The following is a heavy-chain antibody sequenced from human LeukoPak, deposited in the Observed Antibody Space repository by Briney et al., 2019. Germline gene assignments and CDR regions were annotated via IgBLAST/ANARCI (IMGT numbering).Heavy chain of an antibody. CDR3: AHRMVAAASYFDY. CDR1: EFSLSPSGVG. Sequence: SGPTLANPTMTLTLTCNFSEFSLSPSGVGVGWIRQPPGTALEWLALIYWNDDTRYSPSLKSRLTITKHTSKNQVALTITTMDPVDTATYYCAHRMVAAASYFDYWGQGTLVTVSS. D-gene: IGHD4/OR15-4a*01. V-gene: IGHV2-5*01. CDR2: IYWNDDT. J-gene: IGHJ4*02.